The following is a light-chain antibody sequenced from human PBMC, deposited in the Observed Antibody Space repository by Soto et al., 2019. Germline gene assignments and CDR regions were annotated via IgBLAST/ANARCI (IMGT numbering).Light chain of an antibody. CDR3: QQYYSYLRT. CDR2: KAS. CDR1: QTISSW. Sequence: DIQMTQSPSTLSGSVGDRVTITCRASQTISSWLAWYQQKPGKAPKLLIYKASTLQSGVPSRFSGSGSGTDFTLTISCLQSEDFATYYCQQYYSYLRTFGQGTRLEIK. J-gene: IGKJ5*01. V-gene: IGKV1-5*03.